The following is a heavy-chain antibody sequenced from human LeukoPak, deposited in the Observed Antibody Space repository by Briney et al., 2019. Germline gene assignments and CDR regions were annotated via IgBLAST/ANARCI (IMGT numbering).Heavy chain of an antibody. CDR3: ARVYNWNEALDY. J-gene: IGHJ4*02. D-gene: IGHD1-20*01. CDR2: INYTGST. Sequence: TSETLSLTCAVYGGSFSGFYWSWIRHVPGKGLEWIGEINYTGSTSYNPSLKSRVTISVDTSKNQFSLKLSSVTAADTAVYYCARVYNWNEALDYWGQGTLVTVSS. CDR1: GGSFSGFY. V-gene: IGHV4-34*01.